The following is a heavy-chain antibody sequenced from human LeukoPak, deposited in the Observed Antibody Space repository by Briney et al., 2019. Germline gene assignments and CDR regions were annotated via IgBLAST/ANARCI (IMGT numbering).Heavy chain of an antibody. D-gene: IGHD6-19*01. CDR1: GGTFSSYA. J-gene: IGHJ4*02. CDR3: ARAHSSGWSGFDY. Sequence: EASVKVSCKASGGTFSSYAISWVRQAPGKGLEWMGGFDPEDGETIYAQKFQGRVTMTEDTSTDTAYMELSSLRSDDTAVYYCARAHSSGWSGFDYWGQGTLVTVSS. V-gene: IGHV1-24*01. CDR2: FDPEDGET.